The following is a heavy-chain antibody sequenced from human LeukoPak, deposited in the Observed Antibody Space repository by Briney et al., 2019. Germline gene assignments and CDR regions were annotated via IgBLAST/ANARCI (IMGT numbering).Heavy chain of an antibody. J-gene: IGHJ6*02. D-gene: IGHD6-19*01. CDR1: GFTFSSYS. CDR2: INGGGDDT. V-gene: IGHV3-23*01. Sequence: GGSLTLSCAASGFTFSSYSMSWVRQAPGKGPEWFSVINGGGDDTYYADSVKGRFTISRDNSKKTLYLQMTSLGVGDTAVYYCAKEGSSGWYDYYGLEVWGQGTTVTVSS. CDR3: AKEGSSGWYDYYGLEV.